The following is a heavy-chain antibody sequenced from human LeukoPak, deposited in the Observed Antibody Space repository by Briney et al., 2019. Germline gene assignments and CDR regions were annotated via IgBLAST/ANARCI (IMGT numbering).Heavy chain of an antibody. CDR2: IYTSGST. CDR3: AREAWGDAFDI. V-gene: IGHV4-61*02. Sequence: SETLSLTCTVSGGSISSGSYYWSWIRQPAGKGLEWIGRIYTSGSTNYNPSLKSRVTISVDTSKNQSSLKLSSVTAADTAVYYCAREAWGDAFDIWGQGTMVTVSS. J-gene: IGHJ3*02. D-gene: IGHD3-16*01. CDR1: GGSISSGSYY.